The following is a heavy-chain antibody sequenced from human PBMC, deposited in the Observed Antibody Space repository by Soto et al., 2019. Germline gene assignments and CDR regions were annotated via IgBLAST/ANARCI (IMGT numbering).Heavy chain of an antibody. Sequence: SETLSLTCAVYGGSFSGYYWSWIRQPPGKGLEWIGEINHSGSTNCNPSLKSRVTISVDTSKNQFSLKLSSVTAADTAVYYCARRTRSLFRGFDPWGQGTLVTVS. CDR1: GGSFSGYY. J-gene: IGHJ5*02. D-gene: IGHD3-3*01. V-gene: IGHV4-34*01. CDR3: ARRTRSLFRGFDP. CDR2: INHSGST.